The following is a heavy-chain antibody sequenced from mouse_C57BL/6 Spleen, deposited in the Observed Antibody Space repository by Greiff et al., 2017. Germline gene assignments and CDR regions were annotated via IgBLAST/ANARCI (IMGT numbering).Heavy chain of an antibody. Sequence: QVQLQQPGAELVRPGSSVKLSCKASGYTFTSYWMDWVKQRPGQGLEWIGNIYPSDSETHYNQKFKDKATLTVDKSSSTAYMQLSSLTSEDSAVYYCARGVGRAWFAYWGQGTLGTVSA. D-gene: IGHD4-1*01. CDR3: ARGVGRAWFAY. V-gene: IGHV1-61*01. CDR1: GYTFTSYW. J-gene: IGHJ3*01. CDR2: IYPSDSET.